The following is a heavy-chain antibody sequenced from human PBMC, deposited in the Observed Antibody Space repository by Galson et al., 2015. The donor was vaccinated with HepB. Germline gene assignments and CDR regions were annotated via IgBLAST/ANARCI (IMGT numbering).Heavy chain of an antibody. D-gene: IGHD5-24*01. CDR3: ARDVYDGYNGNWFDP. CDR2: ISSSSSYI. Sequence: SLRLSCAASGFTFSSYSMNWVRQAPGKGLEWVSSISSSSSYIYYADSVKGRFTISRDNAKNSLYLQMNSLRAEDTAVYYCARDVYDGYNGNWFDPWGQGTLVTVSS. J-gene: IGHJ5*02. V-gene: IGHV3-21*01. CDR1: GFTFSSYS.